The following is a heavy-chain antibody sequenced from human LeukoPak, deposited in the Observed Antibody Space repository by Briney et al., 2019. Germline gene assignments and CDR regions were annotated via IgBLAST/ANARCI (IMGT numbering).Heavy chain of an antibody. V-gene: IGHV4-59*01. CDR2: IYYSGST. D-gene: IGHD6-13*01. CDR1: GGSISSYY. CDR3: ARGSSSWAHDY. Sequence: SETLSLTCTVSGGSISSYYWSRIRQPPGKGLEWIGYIYYSGSTNYNPSLKSRVTISVDTSKNQFSLKLSSVTAADTAVYYCARGSSSWAHDYWGQGTLVTVSS. J-gene: IGHJ4*02.